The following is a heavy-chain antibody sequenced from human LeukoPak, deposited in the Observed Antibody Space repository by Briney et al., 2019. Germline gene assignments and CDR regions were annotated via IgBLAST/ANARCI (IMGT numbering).Heavy chain of an antibody. CDR1: GFTVSSNY. D-gene: IGHD2-21*02. Sequence: GGSLRLSCAASGFTVSSNYMSWVRQAPGKGLEWVSVIYSGGGTDYADSVKGRFTISRDNSKNTLYVQMNSLSAEDTAVYYCARAVGVTAIHNAFDIWGQGTMVTVSS. CDR2: IYSGGGT. V-gene: IGHV3-66*02. CDR3: ARAVGVTAIHNAFDI. J-gene: IGHJ3*02.